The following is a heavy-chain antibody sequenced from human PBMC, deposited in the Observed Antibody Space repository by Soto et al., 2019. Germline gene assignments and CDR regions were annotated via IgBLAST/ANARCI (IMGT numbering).Heavy chain of an antibody. D-gene: IGHD3-22*01. CDR1: GGSISGDYY. Sequence: QVQLQESGPGLVKPSQTLSLTCTVSGGSISGDYYWSWIRQPPGKGLEWIGYIYYSGSTYYNPSLTSRVTNSVVTSKNQFSLKLTSVTAADTAVYYCARGRRYYDSSGYSYDFQFDYWGQGTLVTVSS. CDR3: ARGRRYYDSSGYSYDFQFDY. CDR2: IYYSGST. V-gene: IGHV4-30-4*01. J-gene: IGHJ4*02.